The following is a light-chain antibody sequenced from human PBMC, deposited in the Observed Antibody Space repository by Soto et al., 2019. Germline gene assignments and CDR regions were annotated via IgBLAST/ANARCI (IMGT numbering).Light chain of an antibody. CDR3: QTWGTGIRV. Sequence: QPVLTQSPSASASLGASVKLTCTLSSGHSSYAIAWQQQQPEEGPRYLMKINSDGSHSKGDGIPDRLSGSSSGAGRYLTISGLQAEDEADYSCQTWGTGIRVFGTGTKVTVL. J-gene: IGLJ1*01. CDR1: SGHSSYA. V-gene: IGLV4-69*01. CDR2: INSDGSH.